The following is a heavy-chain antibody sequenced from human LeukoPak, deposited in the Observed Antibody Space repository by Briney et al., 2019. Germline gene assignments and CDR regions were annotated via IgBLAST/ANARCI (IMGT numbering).Heavy chain of an antibody. CDR2: IWPDGTIQ. Sequence: GGSLRLSCAASGFIFSYYGMHWVRQAPGKGLEWLAVIWPDGTIQYYADPVKGRFTISRDNSNNTLYLQLTGLRADDSAVYYCARHNHDWGWDFWGQGAQVTVSS. J-gene: IGHJ4*02. CDR3: ARHNHDWGWDF. V-gene: IGHV3-33*01. CDR1: GFIFSYYG. D-gene: IGHD2-8*02.